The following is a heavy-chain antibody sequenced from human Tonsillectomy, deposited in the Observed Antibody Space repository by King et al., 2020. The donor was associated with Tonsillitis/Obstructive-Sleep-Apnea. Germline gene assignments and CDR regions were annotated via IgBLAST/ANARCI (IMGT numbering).Heavy chain of an antibody. Sequence: VQLVESGGGLVQPGGSLRLSCAASGFTFSRYWMHWVRQAPGKGLVWVSRINSDGSSTSYADSVKGRFTISRDNAKNTLYLQMNSLRAEDTAVYYCARAMGIAAVGFDPWGQGTLVTVSS. J-gene: IGHJ5*02. V-gene: IGHV3-74*01. CDR2: INSDGSST. CDR3: ARAMGIAAVGFDP. CDR1: GFTFSRYW. D-gene: IGHD6-13*01.